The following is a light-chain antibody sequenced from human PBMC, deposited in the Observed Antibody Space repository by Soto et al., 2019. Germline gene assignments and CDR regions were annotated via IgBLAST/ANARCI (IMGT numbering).Light chain of an antibody. J-gene: IGKJ2*01. CDR3: QQYGSSPGT. CDR1: QSVSSSY. CDR2: GAS. V-gene: IGKV3-20*01. Sequence: EIVLTQSPGTLSLSPGERATLSCRASQSVSSSYLAWYQQKPGQAPRLLIYGASIRATGIPDRFSGSGSGTDFTVTISILEPEDFAVYYWQQYGSSPGTFGQGTKLEIK.